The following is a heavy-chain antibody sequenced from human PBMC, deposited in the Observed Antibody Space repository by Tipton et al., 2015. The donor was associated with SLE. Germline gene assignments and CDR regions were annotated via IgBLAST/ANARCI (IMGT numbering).Heavy chain of an antibody. CDR3: ARTSGRNWNFAF. CDR2: INYDGGT. D-gene: IGHD1-20*01. V-gene: IGHV4-39*07. Sequence: TLPLTCTVSGDSISSGDYHWGWLRQPPREGLEWIASINYDGGTYHNPSHKSRVTVSLDTSRNQFSLKLTSVTAADTAVYFCARTSGRNWNFAFWGQGTLVTVSS. J-gene: IGHJ4*02. CDR1: GDSISSGDYH.